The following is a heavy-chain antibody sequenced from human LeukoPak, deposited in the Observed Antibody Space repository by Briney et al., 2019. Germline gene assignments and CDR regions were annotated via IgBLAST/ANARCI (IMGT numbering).Heavy chain of an antibody. Sequence: ASVKVSCKASGYTFTSYGISWVRQAPGQGLEWMGWISAYNGNTNYAQKLQGRVTMTTDTSTSTAYMELRSLRSDDTAVYYCARATMVRGVIMTRYFDYWGQGTLVTVSS. J-gene: IGHJ4*02. CDR3: ARATMVRGVIMTRYFDY. CDR2: ISAYNGNT. D-gene: IGHD3-10*01. CDR1: GYTFTSYG. V-gene: IGHV1-18*01.